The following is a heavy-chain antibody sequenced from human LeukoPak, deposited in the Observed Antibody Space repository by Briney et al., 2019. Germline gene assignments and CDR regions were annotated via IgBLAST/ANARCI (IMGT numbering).Heavy chain of an antibody. V-gene: IGHV4-34*01. CDR1: GGSFRGYY. J-gene: IGHJ4*02. CDR2: INHSGST. Sequence: SETLSLTCAVYGGSFRGYYWSWIRQPPGKGLEWIGEINHSGSTNYNPSLKSRVTISVDTSKNQFSLKLSSVTAADTAVYYCARDRKILDYWGQGTLDTVSS. CDR3: ARDRKILDY. D-gene: IGHD1-14*01.